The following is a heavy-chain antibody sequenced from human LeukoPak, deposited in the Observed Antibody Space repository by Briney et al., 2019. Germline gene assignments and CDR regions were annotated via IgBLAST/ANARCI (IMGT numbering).Heavy chain of an antibody. D-gene: IGHD3-22*01. CDR2: IYYTGST. CDR3: ARLDRSGYEMGGTWFDP. Sequence: SETLSLTCTVSGASIRSSYWSWLRQPPGKGLEWIGYIYYTGSTNSDPSLKSQVTVSVDTSMNQFSLKLSSMTAADTAVYYCARLDRSGYEMGGTWFDPWGQGTLVTVSS. J-gene: IGHJ5*02. V-gene: IGHV4-59*08. CDR1: GASIRSSY.